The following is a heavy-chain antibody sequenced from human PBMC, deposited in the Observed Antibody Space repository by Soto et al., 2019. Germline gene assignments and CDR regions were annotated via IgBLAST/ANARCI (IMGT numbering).Heavy chain of an antibody. Sequence: SGPTLVNPTQTLTLTCIFAGFSLRTSGVGVGWIRQPPGKALEWLGFIYWNDDKRYSTSLKSGLTITKDTSKTHVVLTMTNMAPVDTATYKCAKSGSSCWYGWSDPWGQGTLVTVSS. V-gene: IGHV2-5*01. CDR1: GFSLRTSGVG. CDR3: AKSGSSCWYGWSDP. J-gene: IGHJ5*02. CDR2: IYWNDDK. D-gene: IGHD6-19*01.